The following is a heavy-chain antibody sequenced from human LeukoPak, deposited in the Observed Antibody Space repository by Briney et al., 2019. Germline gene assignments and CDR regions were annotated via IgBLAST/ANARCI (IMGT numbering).Heavy chain of an antibody. CDR1: EFTFSSHA. CDR3: ARLTPDYGDYSPFDY. CDR2: ISYDGSNK. J-gene: IGHJ4*02. V-gene: IGHV3-30-3*01. Sequence: GGSLRLSCVASEFTFSSHAMNWVRQAPGKGLEWVAVISYDGSNKYYADSVKGRFTISRDNSKNTLYLQMNSLRAEDTAVYYCARLTPDYGDYSPFDYWGQGTLVTVSS. D-gene: IGHD4-17*01.